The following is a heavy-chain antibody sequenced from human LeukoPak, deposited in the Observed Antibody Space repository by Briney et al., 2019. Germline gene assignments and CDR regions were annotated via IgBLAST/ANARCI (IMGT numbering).Heavy chain of an antibody. D-gene: IGHD5-18*01. CDR1: GYTFTGYY. J-gene: IGHJ5*02. CDR2: INPNSGGT. Sequence: ASVKVSCKASGYTFTGYYMHWVRQAPGQGLEWMGWINPNSGGTNYAQKFQGRVTMTRDTSISTAYMELSRLRSDDTAVYYCARDVDTAVMYNWFDPWGQGTLVTVSS. CDR3: ARDVDTAVMYNWFDP. V-gene: IGHV1-2*02.